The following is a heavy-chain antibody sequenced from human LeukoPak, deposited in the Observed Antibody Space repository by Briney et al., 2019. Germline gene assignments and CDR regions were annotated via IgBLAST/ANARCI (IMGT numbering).Heavy chain of an antibody. V-gene: IGHV3-23*01. J-gene: IGHJ4*02. CDR1: GFTFSSYA. Sequence: GGTLRLSCAASGFTFSSYAMSWVRQAPGKGLEWVSAISGSGGSTYYADSVKGRFTISRDNSKNTLYLQMNSLRAEDTAVYYCAKDPSGGSCYPDYWGQGTLVTVSS. CDR2: ISGSGGST. D-gene: IGHD2-15*01. CDR3: AKDPSGGSCYPDY.